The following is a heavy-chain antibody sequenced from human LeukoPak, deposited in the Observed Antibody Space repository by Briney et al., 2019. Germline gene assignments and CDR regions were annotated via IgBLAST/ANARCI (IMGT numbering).Heavy chain of an antibody. V-gene: IGHV4-39*01. CDR3: ARQGELELEGFDP. CDR1: GGSISSYY. D-gene: IGHD1-7*01. CDR2: IYYSGST. J-gene: IGHJ5*02. Sequence: SETLSLTCTVSGGSISSYYWGWIRQPPGKGLEWIGSIYYSGSTYYNPSLKSRVTISVDTSKNQFSLKLSSVTAADTAVYYCARQGELELEGFDPWGQGTLVTVSS.